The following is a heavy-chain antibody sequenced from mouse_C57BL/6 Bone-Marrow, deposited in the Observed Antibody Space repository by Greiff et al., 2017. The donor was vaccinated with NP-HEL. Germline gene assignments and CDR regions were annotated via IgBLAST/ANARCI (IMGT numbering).Heavy chain of an antibody. V-gene: IGHV1-15*01. CDR3: TSILGFDY. J-gene: IGHJ2*01. CDR1: GYTFTDYE. D-gene: IGHD2-14*01. Sequence: QVQLQQSGAELVRPGASVTLSCKASGYTFTDYEMHWVKQTPVHGLEWIGAIDPETGGTAYNQKFKGKAILTADQSSSTAYMALRSLTSEDSAVYYCTSILGFDYGGQGTTLTVSS. CDR2: IDPETGGT.